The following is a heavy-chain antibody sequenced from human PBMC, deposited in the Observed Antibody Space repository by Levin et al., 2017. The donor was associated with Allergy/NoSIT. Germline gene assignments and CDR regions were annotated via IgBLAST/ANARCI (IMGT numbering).Heavy chain of an antibody. J-gene: IGHJ5*02. CDR2: IAVSGDT. CDR1: GFTLSSFV. Sequence: LSLTCAASGFTLSSFVMTWVRQAPGRGLEWVSSIAVSGDTYYTESVRGRFLISRDNSKNTMYLQMNSLRPEDKASYHCAKGGIGTDGGIDPWGQGTLVTVSS. D-gene: IGHD1-1*01. V-gene: IGHV3-23*01. CDR3: AKGGIGTDGGIDP.